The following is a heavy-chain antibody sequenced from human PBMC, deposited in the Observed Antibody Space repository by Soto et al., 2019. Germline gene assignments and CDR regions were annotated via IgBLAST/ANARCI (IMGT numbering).Heavy chain of an antibody. Sequence: SETLSLTCAVSGGSISSGGYSWSWIRQPPGKGLEWIGYIYHSGSTNYNPSLKSRVTISVDTSKNQFSLKLSSVTAADTAVYYCARGLSLSLRYSSSWYNYYYYGMDVWGQGTTVTVSS. CDR2: IYHSGST. D-gene: IGHD6-13*01. J-gene: IGHJ6*02. V-gene: IGHV4-30-2*01. CDR1: GGSISSGGYS. CDR3: ARGLSLSLRYSSSWYNYYYYGMDV.